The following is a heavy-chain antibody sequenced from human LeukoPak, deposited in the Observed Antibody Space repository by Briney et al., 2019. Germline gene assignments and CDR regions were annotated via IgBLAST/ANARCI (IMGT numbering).Heavy chain of an antibody. D-gene: IGHD6-19*01. V-gene: IGHV4-4*07. CDR2: INTSGST. CDR3: ARGRAVAEY. CDR1: GGSISNYY. Sequence: SETLSLTCTVSGGSISNYYWSWIRQPAGKGLEWIGRINTSGSTNYNPSLKSRVTMSADTSKNQFSLQLSSVTATDTAVYYCARGRAVAEYWGQGTLVTVSP. J-gene: IGHJ4*02.